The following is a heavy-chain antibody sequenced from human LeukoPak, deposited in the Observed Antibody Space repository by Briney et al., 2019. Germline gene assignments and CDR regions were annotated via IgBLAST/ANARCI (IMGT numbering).Heavy chain of an antibody. CDR2: MNEDGSEK. CDR1: GFGFSGYW. CDR3: ARDRGYSNFDY. J-gene: IGHJ4*02. V-gene: IGHV3-7*01. Sequence: GGSLRLSCAASGFGFSGYWMSWVRQAPGKGLEWVANMNEDGSEKNYVDSVKGRFTISRDNAQDSLYLQMNSLRAEDTAVYYCARDRGYSNFDYWGQGTLLTVSS. D-gene: IGHD4-11*01.